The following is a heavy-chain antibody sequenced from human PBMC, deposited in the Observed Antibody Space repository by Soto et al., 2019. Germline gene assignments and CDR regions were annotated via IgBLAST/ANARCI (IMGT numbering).Heavy chain of an antibody. V-gene: IGHV4-30-4*01. CDR2: IYYSGTT. CDR1: GGSINTGDYY. CDR3: ARGVDFEGFSPYGMDV. D-gene: IGHD3-3*01. Sequence: SETLSLTCTVSGGSINTGDYYWTWIRQPRGKGLEWIGYIYYSGTTYYNPSLKSRVSLSLDTSKDHFSLRLTSVTAADTAVYYCARGVDFEGFSPYGMDVWGQGTTVTVSS. J-gene: IGHJ6*02.